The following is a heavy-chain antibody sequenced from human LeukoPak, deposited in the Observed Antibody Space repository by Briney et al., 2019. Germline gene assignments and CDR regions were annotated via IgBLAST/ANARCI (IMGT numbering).Heavy chain of an antibody. CDR1: GGSISSGGYY. D-gene: IGHD4-17*01. Sequence: PSETLSLTCTVSGGSISSGGYYWSWIRQPPGKGLEWFGYIYHSGSTYYNPSLKSRVTISVDTSKNQFSLKLSSVTAADTAVYYCASTTVTTSGDWFDPWGQGTLVTVSS. V-gene: IGHV4-61*08. CDR2: IYHSGST. J-gene: IGHJ5*02. CDR3: ASTTVTTSGDWFDP.